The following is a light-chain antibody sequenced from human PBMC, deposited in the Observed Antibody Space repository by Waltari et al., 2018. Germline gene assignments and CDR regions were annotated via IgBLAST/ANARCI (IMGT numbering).Light chain of an antibody. V-gene: IGKV1-39*01. Sequence: DIQMTQSPCPLSASVGDIVTITCRASQSISIYLNWYQQKPGKSPKLLIYAASSLQSGVPSRLSGSGSGTDFTLTISNLQPEDFATYFCQQSYTIPWTFGQGTKVEIK. CDR3: QQSYTIPWT. CDR1: QSISIY. J-gene: IGKJ1*01. CDR2: AAS.